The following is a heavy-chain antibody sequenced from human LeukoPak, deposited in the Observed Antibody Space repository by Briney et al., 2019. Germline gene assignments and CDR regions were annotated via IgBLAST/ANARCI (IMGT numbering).Heavy chain of an antibody. V-gene: IGHV3-48*03. Sequence: GSLRLSCAASGFTFSSYEMNWVRQAPGKGLEWVSYVSSSGSAIYYADSVRGRFTISRDDTKNSLYLQMNSLRVEDTAVYYCARGKGVGYCSGGNCSYFDYWGQGTLVTVSS. J-gene: IGHJ4*02. CDR2: VSSSGSAI. CDR3: ARGKGVGYCSGGNCSYFDY. D-gene: IGHD2-15*01. CDR1: GFTFSSYE.